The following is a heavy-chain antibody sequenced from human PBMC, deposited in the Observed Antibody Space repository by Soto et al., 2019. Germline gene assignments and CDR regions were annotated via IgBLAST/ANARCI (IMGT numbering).Heavy chain of an antibody. D-gene: IGHD3-16*01. CDR2: IDPSDSYT. V-gene: IGHV5-10-1*01. J-gene: IGHJ3*01. CDR1: GYSFTSYW. CDR3: ARHYVVWGGDFDL. Sequence: GESLKSSCKGSGYSFTSYWISWVRQMPGKGLEWVGRIDPSDSYTNSSPSFQGHVTISADKYISTAYLQWSSLKASDTAMYYSARHYVVWGGDFDLWGKGTRVTVSS.